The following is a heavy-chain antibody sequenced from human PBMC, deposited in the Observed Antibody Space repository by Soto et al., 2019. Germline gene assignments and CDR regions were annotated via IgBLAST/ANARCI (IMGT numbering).Heavy chain of an antibody. CDR3: AKGRNSGYYFDYYSLDV. CDR1: GITFSSYA. CDR2: ISYDGTNK. D-gene: IGHD3-22*01. J-gene: IGHJ6*02. V-gene: IGHV3-30*04. Sequence: QVQLVESGGDMVQPGKSLRLSCEASGITFSSYAMHWVRQAPGKGLEWVADISYDGTNKYYPDPVKGRFTISRDNSKNVLYLQMSSLTGEDTAVYFCAKGRNSGYYFDYYSLDVWGQGTTVTVSS.